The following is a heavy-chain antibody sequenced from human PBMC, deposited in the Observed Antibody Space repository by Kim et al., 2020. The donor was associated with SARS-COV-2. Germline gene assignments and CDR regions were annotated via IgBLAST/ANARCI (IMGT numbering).Heavy chain of an antibody. CDR3: ARGNGPDYFDY. V-gene: IGHV4-39*07. J-gene: IGHJ4*02. CDR2: IYYSGST. Sequence: SETLSLTCTVSGGSISSSSYYWGWIRQPPGKGLEWIGSIYYSGSTYYNPSLKSRVTISVDTSKNQFSLKLSSVTAADTAVYYCARGNGPDYFDYWGQGTLVTVSS. CDR1: GGSISSSSYY. D-gene: IGHD2-8*01.